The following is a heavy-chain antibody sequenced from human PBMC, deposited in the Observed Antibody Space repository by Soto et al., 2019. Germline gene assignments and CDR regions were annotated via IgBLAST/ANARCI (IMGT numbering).Heavy chain of an antibody. J-gene: IGHJ4*02. Sequence: GGSLRLSCAASGFTFSSYAMSWVRQAPGKGLEWVSAISYGGGTTYYADSVKGRFTISRDNSKNTLYLQMNSLRAEDTAVYYCAKNPGYYYDSTGYHFDYWAQGTLVTVSS. CDR3: AKNPGYYYDSTGYHFDY. CDR2: ISYGGGTT. V-gene: IGHV3-23*01. D-gene: IGHD3-22*01. CDR1: GFTFSSYA.